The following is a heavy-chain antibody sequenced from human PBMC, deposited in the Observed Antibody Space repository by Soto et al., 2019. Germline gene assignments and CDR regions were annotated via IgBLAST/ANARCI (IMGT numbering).Heavy chain of an antibody. CDR1: GFTFSSYS. CDR3: AREGGNLNWFDP. Sequence: EVPLVESGGGLVQPGGSRRLSCAASGFTFSSYSMNWVRQAPGQGLEWVSYMSSSSSTIYYADSVKGRFTISRDNAKNSLDLQMNSLRDEDTAVYYCAREGGNLNWFDPWGQGTLVTVSS. D-gene: IGHD4-4*01. CDR2: MSSSSSTI. V-gene: IGHV3-48*02. J-gene: IGHJ5*02.